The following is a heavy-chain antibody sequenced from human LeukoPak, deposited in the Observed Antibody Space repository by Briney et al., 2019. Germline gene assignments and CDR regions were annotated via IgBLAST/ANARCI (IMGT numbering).Heavy chain of an antibody. V-gene: IGHV3-11*04. J-gene: IGHJ3*02. D-gene: IGHD1-26*01. CDR1: GFTFSDYY. Sequence: GGSLRLSCAASGFTFSDYYMSWIRQAPGKGLEWVSYISSSGSTIYYADSVKGRFTISRDNAKNSLFLQMNSLRAEDTAVYYCARDKWELLPSSDAFDIWGQGTMVTVSS. CDR2: ISSSGSTI. CDR3: ARDKWELLPSSDAFDI.